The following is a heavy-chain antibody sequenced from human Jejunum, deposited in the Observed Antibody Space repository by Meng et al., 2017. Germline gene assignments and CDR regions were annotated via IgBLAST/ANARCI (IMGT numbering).Heavy chain of an antibody. D-gene: IGHD3-16*02. V-gene: IGHV3-23*01. J-gene: IGHJ6*02. CDR1: GFTFSPYA. CDR3: AKVFQSSRGTWASYRPYGMDV. Sequence: GESLKISCAASGFTFSPYAMSWVRQAPGKGLEWVSIIFSGGTTNYADSVKGRFTISRDNSKDTVYLQMNSLRAEDTAVYYCAKVFQSSRGTWASYRPYGMDVWGQGTTVTVSS. CDR2: IIFSGGTT.